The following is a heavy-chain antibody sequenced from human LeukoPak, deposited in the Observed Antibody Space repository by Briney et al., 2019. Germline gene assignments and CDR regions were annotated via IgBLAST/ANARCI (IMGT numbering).Heavy chain of an antibody. J-gene: IGHJ4*02. V-gene: IGHV3-48*03. D-gene: IGHD2-2*01. CDR2: ISSSGSTI. Sequence: PGGSLRLSCAASGFTFSSYEMNWVRQAPGKGLEWVSYISSSGSTIYYADSVKGRFTISRDNAKNPLYLQMNSLRAEDTAVYYCAREHCSSTSCYADYWGQGTLVTVSS. CDR3: AREHCSSTSCYADY. CDR1: GFTFSSYE.